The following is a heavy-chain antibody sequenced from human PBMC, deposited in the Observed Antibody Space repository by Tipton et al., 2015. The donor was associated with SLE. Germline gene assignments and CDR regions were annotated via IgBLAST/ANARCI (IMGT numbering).Heavy chain of an antibody. Sequence: TLSLTCAVYGGSFSGYSWSWIRQPPGKGLEWIGQTNPSGNTNYNPSLNSRFTISVDTSKNQFSLKVTSVTATDTAVYYCARDWVVGATLDRFDPWGQGTLVTVSS. V-gene: IGHV4-34*01. CDR3: ARDWVVGATLDRFDP. D-gene: IGHD1-26*01. CDR1: GGSFSGYS. J-gene: IGHJ5*02. CDR2: TNPSGNT.